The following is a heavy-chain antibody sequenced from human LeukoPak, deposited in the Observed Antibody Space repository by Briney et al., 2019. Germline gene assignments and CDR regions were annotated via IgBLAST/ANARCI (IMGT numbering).Heavy chain of an antibody. D-gene: IGHD1-26*01. CDR1: GGTFNSYA. Sequence: SVKVSCKASGGTFNSYAISWVRQAPGQGLEWMGRSIPAFGTPNYAQKFQGRVTITADFSTSTAYMELSSLTSEDTGMYYCARDVRGREPPGTWGQGTMVIVSS. V-gene: IGHV1-69*13. J-gene: IGHJ3*01. CDR2: SIPAFGTP. CDR3: ARDVRGREPPGT.